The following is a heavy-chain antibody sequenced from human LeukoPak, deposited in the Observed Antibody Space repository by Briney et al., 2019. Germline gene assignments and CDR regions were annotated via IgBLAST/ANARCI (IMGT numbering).Heavy chain of an antibody. CDR2: ISSCGSTI. CDR3: ARESRFYMDV. V-gene: IGHV3-48*03. CDR1: GFTFSSYE. Sequence: GGSLRLSCAASGFTFSSYEMNWVRQAPGKGLEWVSYISSCGSTIYYADSVKGRFTISRDNAKNSLYLQMNSLRAEDTAVYYCARESRFYMDVWGKGTTVTVSS. J-gene: IGHJ6*03.